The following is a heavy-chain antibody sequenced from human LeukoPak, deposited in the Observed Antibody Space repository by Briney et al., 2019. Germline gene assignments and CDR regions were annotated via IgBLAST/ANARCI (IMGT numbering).Heavy chain of an antibody. CDR1: GYTFIGYY. J-gene: IGHJ4*02. CDR2: INPNSGDT. D-gene: IGHD3-10*01. CDR3: ARDSGYYYGSGSYYAFDY. Sequence: ASVKVSCKASGYTFIGYYMHRVRQAPGQGLEWMGWINPNSGDTDSAQKFQGRVTMTRDTSISTAYMELSRLKSDDTAVYYCARDSGYYYGSGSYYAFDYWGQGTLVTVSS. V-gene: IGHV1-2*02.